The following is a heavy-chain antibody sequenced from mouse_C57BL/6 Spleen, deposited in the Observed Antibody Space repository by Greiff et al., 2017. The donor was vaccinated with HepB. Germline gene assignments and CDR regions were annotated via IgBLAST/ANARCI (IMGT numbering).Heavy chain of an antibody. CDR3: ARLGGNYGYFDV. CDR2: INPSNGGT. Sequence: QVQLQQPGTELVKPGASVKLSCKASGYTFTSYWMHWVKQRPGQGLEWIGNINPSNGGTNYNETFKSKATLTVDKSSSTAYMQLSSLTSEDSAVYYCARLGGNYGYFDVWGTGTTVTVSS. D-gene: IGHD1-1*02. V-gene: IGHV1-53*01. CDR1: GYTFTSYW. J-gene: IGHJ1*03.